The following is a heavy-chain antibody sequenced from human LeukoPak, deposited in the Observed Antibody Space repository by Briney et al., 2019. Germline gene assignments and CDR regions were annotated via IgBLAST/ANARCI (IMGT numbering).Heavy chain of an antibody. J-gene: IGHJ4*02. CDR2: IYYSGST. V-gene: IGHV4-59*12. D-gene: IGHD6-19*01. Sequence: PSETLSLTCTVSGDSISSYYWSWTRQPPGKGLEWIGYIYYSGSTNYNPSLKSRVTISVDTSKNQFSLKLSSVTAADTAVYYCARDIAVAGTYFDYWGQGTLVTVSS. CDR1: GDSISSYY. CDR3: ARDIAVAGTYFDY.